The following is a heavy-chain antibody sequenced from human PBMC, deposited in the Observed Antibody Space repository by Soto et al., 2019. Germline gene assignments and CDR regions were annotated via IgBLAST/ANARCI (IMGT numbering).Heavy chain of an antibody. D-gene: IGHD6-19*01. CDR3: ARLPWYSSGWYSGSVDY. Sequence: VQLVQSGAEVKKPGSSVKVSCKASGGTFSSYTISWVRQAPGQGLEWMGRIIPILGIANYAQKFQGRVKITADKSTSTAYMELSSLRSEDTAVYYCARLPWYSSGWYSGSVDYWGQGTLVTVSS. CDR1: GGTFSSYT. J-gene: IGHJ4*02. CDR2: IIPILGIA. V-gene: IGHV1-69*02.